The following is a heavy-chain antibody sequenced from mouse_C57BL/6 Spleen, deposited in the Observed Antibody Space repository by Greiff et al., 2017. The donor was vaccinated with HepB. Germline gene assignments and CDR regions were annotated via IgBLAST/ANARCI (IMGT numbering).Heavy chain of an antibody. V-gene: IGHV3-6*01. CDR1: GYSITSGYY. CDR2: ISYDGSN. J-gene: IGHJ2*01. D-gene: IGHD2-4*01. Sequence: EVQLVESGPGLVKPSQSLSLTCSVTGYSITSGYYWNWIRQFPGNKLEWMGYISYDGSNNYNPSLKNRISITRDTSKSQFFLKLNSVTTEDTATYYCARGKSTMITPSYFDSWGQGTTLTVSS. CDR3: ARGKSTMITPSYFDS.